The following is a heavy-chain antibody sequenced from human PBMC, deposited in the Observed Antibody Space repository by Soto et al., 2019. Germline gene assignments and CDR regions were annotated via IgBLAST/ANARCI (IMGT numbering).Heavy chain of an antibody. CDR1: GFTFGDHA. Sequence: GGSLRLSCAACGFTFGDHAMSWVRQATGKGLEWGSDMCGRGGITYYADSVSGRLSITRDNAKCTQYVQRDSLRGEDTAVYYCAKGLLIMVRKVIIPPHYYHGMDVWGQGTTFTVSS. V-gene: IGHV3-23*01. D-gene: IGHD3-10*01. CDR2: MCGRGGIT. CDR3: AKGLLIMVRKVIIPPHYYHGMDV. J-gene: IGHJ6*02.